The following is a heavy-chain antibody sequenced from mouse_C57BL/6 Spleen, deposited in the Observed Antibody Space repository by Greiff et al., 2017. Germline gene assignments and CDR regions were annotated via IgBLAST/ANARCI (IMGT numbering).Heavy chain of an antibody. CDR2: INYDGSST. CDR3: ARDLYDYDVGYYAMDY. CDR1: GFTFSDYY. J-gene: IGHJ4*01. Sequence: EVKLVESEGGLVQPGSSMKLSCTASGFTFSDYYMAWVRQVPEKGLEWVANINYDGSSTYYLDSLKSRFIISRDNAKNILSLQMSSLKSEYTASYYFARDLYDYDVGYYAMDYWGQGTSVTVSS. V-gene: IGHV5-16*01. D-gene: IGHD2-4*01.